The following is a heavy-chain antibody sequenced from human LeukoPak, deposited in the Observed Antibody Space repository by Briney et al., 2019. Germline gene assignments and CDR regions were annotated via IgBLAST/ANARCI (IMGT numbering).Heavy chain of an antibody. D-gene: IGHD6-13*01. CDR2: ISPTGSTT. Sequence: GGSLRLSCAASGFSFSGHWMHWARQLPGKGLVWVSRISPTGSTTSYADSVKGRFTVSRDNAKNTLYLQVNNLRAEDTAVYYCARGPSSNWSGLDFWGQGTLHTVSS. V-gene: IGHV3-74*01. CDR1: GFSFSGHW. CDR3: ARGPSSNWSGLDF. J-gene: IGHJ4*02.